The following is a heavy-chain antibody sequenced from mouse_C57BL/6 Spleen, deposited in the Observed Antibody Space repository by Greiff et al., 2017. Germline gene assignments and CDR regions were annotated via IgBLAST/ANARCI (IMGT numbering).Heavy chain of an antibody. J-gene: IGHJ2*01. V-gene: IGHV5-6*01. D-gene: IGHD2-3*01. CDR1: GFTFSSYG. CDR2: ISSGGSYT. CDR3: ARLGDGYYSFDY. Sequence: EVMLVESGGDLVKPGGSLKLSCAASGFTFSSYGMSWVRQTPDKRLGWVATISSGGSYTYYPDSVKGRFTISRDNAKNTLYLQMSSLKSEDTAMYYCARLGDGYYSFDYWGQGTTLTVSS.